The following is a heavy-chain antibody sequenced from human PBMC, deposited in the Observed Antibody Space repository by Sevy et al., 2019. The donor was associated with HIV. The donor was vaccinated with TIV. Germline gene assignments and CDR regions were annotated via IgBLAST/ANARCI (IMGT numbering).Heavy chain of an antibody. CDR3: ARDVGGGYFDY. V-gene: IGHV3-7*03. CDR2: IKPDGSES. D-gene: IGHD3-16*01. J-gene: IGHJ4*01. CDR1: GFTFNNFW. Sequence: GGSLRLSCVASGFTFNNFWMAWVRQAPGKGLEWFANIKPDGSESNHVGSVKGRFTISRDNAKNSLYLQMNSLTAEDTAVYYCARDVGGGYFDYGGQGTLVTVSS.